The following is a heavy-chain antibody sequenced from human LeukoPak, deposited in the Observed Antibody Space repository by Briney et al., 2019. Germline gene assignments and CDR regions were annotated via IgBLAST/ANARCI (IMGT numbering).Heavy chain of an antibody. V-gene: IGHV4-39*01. CDR1: GGSIGSSSYY. J-gene: IGHJ5*02. CDR2: IYYSGST. CDR3: ARRRTYYYDSSGYSSWFDP. D-gene: IGHD3-22*01. Sequence: SETLSLTCTVSGGSIGSSSYYWGWIRQPPGKGLEWIGSIYYSGSTYYNPSLKSRVTISVDTSKNQFSLKLSSVTAADTAVYYCARRRTYYYDSSGYSSWFDPWGQGTLVTVSS.